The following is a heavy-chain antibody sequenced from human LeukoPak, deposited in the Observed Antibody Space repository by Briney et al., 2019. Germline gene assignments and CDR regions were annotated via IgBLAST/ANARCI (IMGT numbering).Heavy chain of an antibody. CDR1: GGTFSSYA. V-gene: IGHV1-69*01. D-gene: IGHD2-15*01. CDR2: IIPIFGTA. J-gene: IGHJ6*02. CDR3: ASGYCSGGSCYPSYGMDV. Sequence: ASVKVSCKASGGTFSSYAISWVRQAPGQGLEWMGGIIPIFGTANYAQKFQGRVTITADESTSTACMELSSLRSEDTAVYYCASGYCSGGSCYPSYGMDVWGQGTTVTVSS.